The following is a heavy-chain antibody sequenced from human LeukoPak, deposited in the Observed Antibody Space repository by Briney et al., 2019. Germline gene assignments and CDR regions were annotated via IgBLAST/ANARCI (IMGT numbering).Heavy chain of an antibody. V-gene: IGHV3-23*01. J-gene: IGHJ5*02. CDR1: GFTFSSYA. Sequence: GGPLRLSCAASGFTFSSYAMSWVRQAPGKGLEWVSAISGSGGSTYYADSVKGRFTISRDNSKNTLYLQMNSLRAEDTAVYYCAKDSRGDYGVWFDPWGQGTLVTVSS. D-gene: IGHD4-17*01. CDR2: ISGSGGST. CDR3: AKDSRGDYGVWFDP.